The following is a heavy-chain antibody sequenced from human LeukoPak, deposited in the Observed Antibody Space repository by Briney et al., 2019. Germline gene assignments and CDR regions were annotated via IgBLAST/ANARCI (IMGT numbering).Heavy chain of an antibody. CDR3: ARDGVVWSRYGDCASSQDAFDI. Sequence: PSETLSLTCTVSGYSISSGYYWGWIRQPPGKGLEWIGSIYHSGSTYYNPSLKSRVTISVDTSKNQFSLKLSSVTAADTAVYYCARDGVVWSRYGDCASSQDAFDIWGQGTMVTVSS. D-gene: IGHD4-17*01. CDR2: IYHSGST. J-gene: IGHJ3*02. V-gene: IGHV4-38-2*02. CDR1: GYSISSGYY.